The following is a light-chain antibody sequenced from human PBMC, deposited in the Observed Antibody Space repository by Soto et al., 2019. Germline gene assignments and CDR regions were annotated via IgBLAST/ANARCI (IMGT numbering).Light chain of an antibody. CDR3: HQYNNWPRT. Sequence: EIVMTQSPATLSVSPGERATVSCRASQSVSSNLAWYQQKPGQAPSLLIYGASTRATGIPARFSGSGSGTEFTLTIGSLQSEDFAVYYCHQYNNWPRTFGQGTKLEIK. J-gene: IGKJ2*01. V-gene: IGKV3-15*01. CDR2: GAS. CDR1: QSVSSN.